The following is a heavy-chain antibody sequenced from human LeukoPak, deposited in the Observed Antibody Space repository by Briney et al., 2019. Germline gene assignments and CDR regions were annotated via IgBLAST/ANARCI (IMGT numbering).Heavy chain of an antibody. D-gene: IGHD3-9*01. CDR1: GGSFSGYY. Sequence: DPSETLSLTCAVYGGSFSGYYWSWIRQPPGKGLEWIGEINHSGSTNYNPSLKSRVTISVDTSKNQFSLKLSSVTAADTAVYYCARVSSFLTGYYKNPLGYWGQGTLVTVSS. V-gene: IGHV4-34*01. J-gene: IGHJ4*02. CDR3: ARVSSFLTGYYKNPLGY. CDR2: INHSGST.